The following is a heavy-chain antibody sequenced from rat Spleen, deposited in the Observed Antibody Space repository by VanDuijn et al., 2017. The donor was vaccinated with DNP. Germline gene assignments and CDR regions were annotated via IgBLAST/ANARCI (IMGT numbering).Heavy chain of an antibody. V-gene: IGHV2S12*01. CDR1: GFSLTSYG. Sequence: QVQLKESGPGLVQPSQTLSLTCTVSGFSLTSYGVSWVRQPPGKGLEWIAAISSGGSTYYNSVFKSRLSFSKATSKSQVFLKLNSLQTEDTATYYCARDLIIRDTTSAMDAWGQGTSVTVSS. J-gene: IGHJ4*01. CDR3: ARDLIIRDTTSAMDA. D-gene: IGHD4-3*01. CDR2: ISSGGST.